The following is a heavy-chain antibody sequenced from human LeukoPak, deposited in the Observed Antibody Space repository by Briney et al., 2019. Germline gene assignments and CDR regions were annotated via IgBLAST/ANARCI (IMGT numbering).Heavy chain of an antibody. CDR2: INYDARSR. D-gene: IGHD1-1*01. V-gene: IGHV3-74*01. CDR1: RFTLSLSL. CDR3: VRGAGPGTPFD. Sequence: GGSLRLSCAASRFTLSLSLMHWVRQAPGKRLGWVSSINYDARSRTYADSVKGRLTISRDNAENTLFLQMNSLRVEDTAIYSCVRGAGPGTPFDWGQGILVTVSS. J-gene: IGHJ1*01.